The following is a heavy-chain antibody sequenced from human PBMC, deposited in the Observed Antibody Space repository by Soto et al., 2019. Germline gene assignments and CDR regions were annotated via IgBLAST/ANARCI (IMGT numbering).Heavy chain of an antibody. CDR1: GFTFDDYT. V-gene: IGHV3-43*01. Sequence: EVQLVESGGVVVQPGGSLRLSCAASGFTFDDYTMHWVRQAPGKGLEWVSLISWDGGSTYYADSVKGRFTISRDSSKNSLYLQMNSLRFEDTASYYCTHTGIVDSSVHWGQGTLVTVSS. D-gene: IGHD3-22*01. CDR2: ISWDGGST. CDR3: THTGIVDSSVH. J-gene: IGHJ4*02.